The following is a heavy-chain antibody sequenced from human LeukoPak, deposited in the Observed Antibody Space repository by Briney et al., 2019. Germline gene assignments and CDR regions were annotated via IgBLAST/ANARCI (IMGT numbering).Heavy chain of an antibody. Sequence: ASVKVSCKASGFRFTGYWMHWVRQAPGQGLEWMGIINPSGGSTSYAQKFQGRVTMTRDTSTSTVYMELSSLRSEDTAVYYCAREPAAAGTFDYWGQGTLSPSPQ. D-gene: IGHD6-13*01. CDR1: GFRFTGYW. J-gene: IGHJ4*02. CDR2: INPSGGST. V-gene: IGHV1-46*01. CDR3: AREPAAAGTFDY.